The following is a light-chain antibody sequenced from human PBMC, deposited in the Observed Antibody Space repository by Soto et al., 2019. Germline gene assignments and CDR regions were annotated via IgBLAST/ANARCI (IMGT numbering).Light chain of an antibody. J-gene: IGKJ2*01. CDR3: QQYNSYPYT. Sequence: DIPMTQSPSTLSASVGDRVTITCRASQSISSWLAWYQQKPGKAPKLLIYKASSLETGVPSRFSGSGSGTDFTLTISSLQPDDFATYHCQQYNSYPYTFGQGTKLEIK. CDR2: KAS. CDR1: QSISSW. V-gene: IGKV1-5*03.